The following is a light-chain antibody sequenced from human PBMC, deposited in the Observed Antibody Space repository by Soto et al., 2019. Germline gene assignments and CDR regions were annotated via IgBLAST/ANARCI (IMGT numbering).Light chain of an antibody. J-gene: IGKJ1*01. CDR3: LKYGRSPGWT. V-gene: IGKV3-20*01. CDR1: QSVSSDF. CDR2: AAS. Sequence: EIVLTQSPGTLSLSPGEIATLSFSASQSVSSDFLAWYQQKPGQAPRLLIYAASSRASGIPDRFSGSGSETEFTLTISRLEPEDFAVYYCLKYGRSPGWTFGQGTKVDIK.